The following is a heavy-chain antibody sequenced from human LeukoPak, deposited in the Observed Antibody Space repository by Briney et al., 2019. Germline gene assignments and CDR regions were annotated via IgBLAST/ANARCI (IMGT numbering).Heavy chain of an antibody. Sequence: PSETLSLTCTVSGGSISSGNYYWGWIRQPPGKGLEWIGRIYYSGSTYYNPSLKSRVTISIDTSKNQFSLKLSSVTAADTAVYYCASPLDDILTAYYRGTVVFDIWGQGTMVTVSS. CDR1: GGSISSGNYY. CDR2: IYYSGST. D-gene: IGHD3-9*01. J-gene: IGHJ3*02. CDR3: ASPLDDILTAYYRGTVVFDI. V-gene: IGHV4-39*07.